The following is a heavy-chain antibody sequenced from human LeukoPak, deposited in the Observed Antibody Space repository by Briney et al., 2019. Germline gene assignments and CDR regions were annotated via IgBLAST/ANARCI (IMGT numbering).Heavy chain of an antibody. J-gene: IGHJ6*02. CDR2: ISYDGSNK. CDR3: ARGLSGSYSYLPYYYYGMDV. CDR1: GFTFSSYG. D-gene: IGHD1-26*01. Sequence: PGRSLRLSCAASGFTFSSYGMHWVRQAPGKGLEWVAVISYDGSNKYYADSVKGRFTISRDNSKNTLYLQMNSLRAEDTAVYYCARGLSGSYSYLPYYYYGMDVWGQGTTVTVSS. V-gene: IGHV3-30*03.